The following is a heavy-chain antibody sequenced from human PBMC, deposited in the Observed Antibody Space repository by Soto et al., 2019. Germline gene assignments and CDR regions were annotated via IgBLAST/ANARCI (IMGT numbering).Heavy chain of an antibody. CDR2: IYHSGST. Sequence: SETLSLTCTVSGGSISSGDYYWSWIRQPPGKGLEWIGYIYHSGSTYYNPSLKSRVTISVDTSKNQLSLKLSSVTAADTAVYYCARERPDGARLDPWGQGTLVTVS. J-gene: IGHJ5*02. CDR1: GGSISSGDYY. V-gene: IGHV4-30-4*01. CDR3: ARERPDGARLDP. D-gene: IGHD6-6*01.